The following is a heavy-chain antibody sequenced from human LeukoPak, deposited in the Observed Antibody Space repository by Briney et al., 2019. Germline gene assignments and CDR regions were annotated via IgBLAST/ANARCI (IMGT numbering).Heavy chain of an antibody. CDR2: ISTSGANT. CDR1: GFIFSSYA. CDR3: ATTKEARRYFDY. Sequence: GGPLRLSCAGSGFIFSSYALSWVRQAPGKGLEWVSAISTSGANTYYADSVRGRFTISRDNSKNTLYLQMNTLRAEDTAVYYCATTKEARRYFDYWGQGTLVTVSS. V-gene: IGHV3-23*01. D-gene: IGHD1/OR15-1a*01. J-gene: IGHJ4*02.